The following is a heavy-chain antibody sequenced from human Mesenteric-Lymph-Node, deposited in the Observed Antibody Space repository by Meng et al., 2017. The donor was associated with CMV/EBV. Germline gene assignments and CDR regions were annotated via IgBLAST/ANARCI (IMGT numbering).Heavy chain of an antibody. CDR1: GYTFSDYH. CDR3: ARQSDYGGNYYYFDY. Sequence: ASVKVSCKASGYTFSDYHIHWVRQAPGQGLECLGWINPNSGGTNLAQKFQGRVTLTTDTSTNTAYMDLYSLRSDDTAVYYCARQSDYGGNYYYFDYWGQGALVTVSS. J-gene: IGHJ4*02. CDR2: INPNSGGT. D-gene: IGHD4/OR15-4a*01. V-gene: IGHV1-2*02.